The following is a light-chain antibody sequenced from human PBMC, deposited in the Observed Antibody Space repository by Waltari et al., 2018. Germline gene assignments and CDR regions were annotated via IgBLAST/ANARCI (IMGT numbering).Light chain of an antibody. J-gene: IGLJ2*01. CDR1: ALPNKY. CDR3: YSTDRTGKQRV. V-gene: IGLV3-10*01. CDR2: EDN. Sequence: SYELTQPPSVSVSPGQTARITCSGDALPNKYGYWYQQKSGKAPVLVIYEDNKRRSGSPERFSGSSSGTMVTLTISGAQVEDEGDYYCYSTDRTGKQRVFGGGTKLTVL.